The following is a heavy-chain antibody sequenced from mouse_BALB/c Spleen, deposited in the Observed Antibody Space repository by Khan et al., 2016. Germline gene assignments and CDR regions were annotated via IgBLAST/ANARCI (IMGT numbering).Heavy chain of an antibody. J-gene: IGHJ3*01. V-gene: IGHV1-87*01. CDR2: IYPGDGDT. Sequence: VQLQPSGAELARPGASVKLSCKASGYTFTSYWMQWVKQRPGQGLEWIGAIYPGDGDTRYTQKFKGKATLTADKSSSTAYMQLSSLASEDSAVYYVSRGVTTGSPLAYWGQGTLVTVSA. CDR1: GYTFTSYW. D-gene: IGHD1-1*01. CDR3: SRGVTTGSPLAY.